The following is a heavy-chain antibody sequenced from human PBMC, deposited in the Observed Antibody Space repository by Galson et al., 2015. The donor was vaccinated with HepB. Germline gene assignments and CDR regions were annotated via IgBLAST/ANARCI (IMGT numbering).Heavy chain of an antibody. CDR1: GGSISSYY. CDR3: VRDRALHSPAKGFYYYYGMDV. D-gene: IGHD1-26*01. Sequence: ETLSLTCTVSGGSISSYYWSWIRQPPGKGLEWIGYIYYSGSTNYNPSLKSRVTISVDTSKNQFSLKLSSVTAADTAVYYCVRDRALHSPAKGFYYYYGMDVWGQGTAVTVSS. CDR2: IYYSGST. V-gene: IGHV4-59*01. J-gene: IGHJ6*02.